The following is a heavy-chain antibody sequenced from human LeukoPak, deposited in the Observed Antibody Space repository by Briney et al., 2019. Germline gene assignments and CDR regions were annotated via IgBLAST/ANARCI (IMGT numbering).Heavy chain of an antibody. CDR1: GGSISSSSYY. Sequence: SETLSLTCTVSGGSISSSSYYWGWIRQPPGKGLEWIGSIYYSGSTYYNPSLKSRVTISVDTSKNQFSLKLSSVTAADTAVYYCARDVVGSSGWLFNYWGQGTLVTVSS. CDR3: ARDVVGSSGWLFNY. D-gene: IGHD6-19*01. V-gene: IGHV4-39*07. CDR2: IYYSGST. J-gene: IGHJ4*02.